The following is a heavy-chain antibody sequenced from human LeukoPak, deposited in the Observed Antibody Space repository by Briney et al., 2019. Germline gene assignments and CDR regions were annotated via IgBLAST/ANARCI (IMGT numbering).Heavy chain of an antibody. J-gene: IGHJ4*02. D-gene: IGHD1-26*01. Sequence: ASVKVSCKASGYTVTCYYMHWVRQAPGQGREGMGWINPNSGGTNYAQKFQGRVTMTRDTSISTAYMELSRLRSDDTAVYYCASAMGATTTSFDYWGQGTLVTVSS. CDR1: GYTVTCYY. CDR3: ASAMGATTTSFDY. CDR2: INPNSGGT. V-gene: IGHV1-2*02.